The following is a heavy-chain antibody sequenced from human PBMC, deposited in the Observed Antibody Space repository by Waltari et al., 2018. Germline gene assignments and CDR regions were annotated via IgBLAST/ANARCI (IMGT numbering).Heavy chain of an antibody. V-gene: IGHV4-59*11. Sequence: QVQLQESGPGLVKPSETLSLTCTVSGGPISSHYWSWIRQPPGKGLEWIGYIYYSGSTNYNPSLKSRVTISVDTSKNQFSLKLSSVTAADTAVYYCARELRYFDWPSFDYGGQGTLVTVSS. CDR3: ARELRYFDWPSFDY. J-gene: IGHJ4*02. CDR1: GGPISSHY. CDR2: IYYSGST. D-gene: IGHD3-9*01.